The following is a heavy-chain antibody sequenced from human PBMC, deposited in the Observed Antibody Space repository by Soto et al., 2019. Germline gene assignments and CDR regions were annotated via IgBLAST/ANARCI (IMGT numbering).Heavy chain of an antibody. CDR3: HEGDF. J-gene: IGHJ4*02. Sequence: SETLSLTCSVSGGSFRGYFWSWIRQSPDKGLEWIGEINDSGSLYYNPSFKSRLTISVDTSQSQISLRLTSVTAADSAVYYCHEGDFWGQGARVTVSS. V-gene: IGHV4-34*01. CDR1: GGSFRGYF. CDR2: INDSGSL.